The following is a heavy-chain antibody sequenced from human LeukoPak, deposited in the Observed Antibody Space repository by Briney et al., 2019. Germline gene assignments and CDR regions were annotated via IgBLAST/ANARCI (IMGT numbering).Heavy chain of an antibody. CDR1: GFTFSSFA. Sequence: PGGSLRLSCSASGFTFSSFAMHWVRQAPGKGLEYVAAISVNGGSTYYADSVKGRFTISRDNSKSTLYLQMSSLRAEDTAVYLCVKDLRSDFMGVLSRYLSYWGQGTLVTVSS. V-gene: IGHV3-64D*09. CDR2: ISVNGGST. D-gene: IGHD2/OR15-2a*01. J-gene: IGHJ4*02. CDR3: VKDLRSDFMGVLSRYLSY.